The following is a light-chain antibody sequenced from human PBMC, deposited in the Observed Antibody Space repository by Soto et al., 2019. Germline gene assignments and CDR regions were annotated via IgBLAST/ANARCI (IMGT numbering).Light chain of an antibody. J-gene: IGKJ1*01. Sequence: EIVRTQSPATLSVSPGERATLSCRASQTVGNNLAWYQQKPGQAPRLLIYGASTRATGIPARFSGSGSGTEFTLPISSLQSEDSALYYCEQYNHWPPSTFGQGTKVEIK. CDR1: QTVGNN. CDR2: GAS. V-gene: IGKV3-15*01. CDR3: EQYNHWPPST.